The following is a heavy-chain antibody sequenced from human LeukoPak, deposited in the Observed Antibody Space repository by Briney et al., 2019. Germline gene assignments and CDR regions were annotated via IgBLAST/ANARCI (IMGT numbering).Heavy chain of an antibody. CDR3: ARGRYYYDSSGYWYDY. J-gene: IGHJ4*02. D-gene: IGHD3-22*01. Sequence: SETLSLTCTVSGGSISSSSYYWGWVRQPPGKGLEWMVSIYYSGSTYYNPSLKSRVTISVDTSKNQFSLKLSSVTAADTAVYYCARGRYYYDSSGYWYDYWGQGTLVTVSS. V-gene: IGHV4-39*07. CDR1: GGSISSSSYY. CDR2: IYYSGST.